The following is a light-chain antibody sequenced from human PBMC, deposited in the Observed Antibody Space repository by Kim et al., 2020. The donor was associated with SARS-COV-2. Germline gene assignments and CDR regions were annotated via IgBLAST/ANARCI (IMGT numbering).Light chain of an antibody. J-gene: IGLJ2*01. CDR3: NSRDSNDNVV. CDR2: GKN. CDR1: SLRSYY. Sequence: VALGQTVRIKCQGESLRSYYATGYQQKPGQAPILVIYGKNNRPSGIPDRFSGSSSGNTASLTITGTQAGDEADYYCNSRDSNDNVVFGGGTQLTVL. V-gene: IGLV3-19*01.